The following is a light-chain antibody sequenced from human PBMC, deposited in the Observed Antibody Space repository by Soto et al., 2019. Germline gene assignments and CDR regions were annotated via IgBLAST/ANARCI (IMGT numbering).Light chain of an antibody. CDR3: NSFTLSTSTTPYV. CDR1: SSDVGAYNY. CDR2: DVS. J-gene: IGLJ1*01. Sequence: QSALTQPASVSGSPGQSITISCTGTSSDVGAYNYVYWYQQYPGKAPKLMIYDVSNRPSGVSDRFSGSKSGNTASLTISGLQAEDEADYYCNSFTLSTSTTPYVFGTGTKLTVL. V-gene: IGLV2-14*01.